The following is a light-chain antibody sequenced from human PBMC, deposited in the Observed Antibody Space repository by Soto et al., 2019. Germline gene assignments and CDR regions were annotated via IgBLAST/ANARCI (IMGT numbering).Light chain of an antibody. V-gene: IGKV1-39*01. CDR1: QSITSY. J-gene: IGKJ4*01. CDR2: AAS. Sequence: DIQLTQSPSYLSASVGDRVTITCRASQSITSYVNWYQQKPGKAPKLLIYAASSLQSGVPSRFSGSGSGTDFTPNISSLQPEDFATYYGQQSYSTSRALTFGGGTKVEIK. CDR3: QQSYSTSRALT.